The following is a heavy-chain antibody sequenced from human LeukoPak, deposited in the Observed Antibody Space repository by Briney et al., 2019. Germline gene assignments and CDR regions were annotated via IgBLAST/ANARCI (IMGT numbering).Heavy chain of an antibody. CDR2: IRYDGSNK. V-gene: IGHV3-30*02. CDR3: AKVGGSGYLYYFDY. J-gene: IGHJ4*02. D-gene: IGHD3-3*01. CDR1: GFTFSSYG. Sequence: GGSLSLSCAASGFTFSSYGMHWVRQAPGKGLEWVAFIRYDGSNKYYADSVKGRFTISRDNSKNTLYLQMNSLRAEDTAVYYCAKVGGSGYLYYFDYWGQGTLVTVSS.